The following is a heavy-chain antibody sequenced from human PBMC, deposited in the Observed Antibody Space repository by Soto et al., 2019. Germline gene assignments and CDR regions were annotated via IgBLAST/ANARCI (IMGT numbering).Heavy chain of an antibody. CDR2: IYYSGST. CDR3: ARNQRLAHYYFDY. D-gene: IGHD4-17*01. CDR1: GGSISSYY. V-gene: IGHV4-59*01. J-gene: IGHJ4*02. Sequence: PSETRSRTWTVSGGSISSYYWSGSRQPPGKGLEWIGYIYYSGSTNYNPSLKSRVTISVDTSKNQFSLKLSSVTAADTAVYYCARNQRLAHYYFDYWGQGTLVTVSS.